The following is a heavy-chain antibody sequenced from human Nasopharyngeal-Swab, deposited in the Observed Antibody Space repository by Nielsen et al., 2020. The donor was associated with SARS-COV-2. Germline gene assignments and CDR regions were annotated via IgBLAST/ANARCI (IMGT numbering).Heavy chain of an antibody. Sequence: WIRQPPGKGLEWIGYIYYSGSTNYNPSLKSRVTISVDTSKNQSSLKLSSVTAADTAVYYCARAEPYDFWSGYMPFYGMDVWGQGTTVTVSS. D-gene: IGHD3-3*01. V-gene: IGHV4-59*01. CDR3: ARAEPYDFWSGYMPFYGMDV. J-gene: IGHJ6*02. CDR2: IYYSGST.